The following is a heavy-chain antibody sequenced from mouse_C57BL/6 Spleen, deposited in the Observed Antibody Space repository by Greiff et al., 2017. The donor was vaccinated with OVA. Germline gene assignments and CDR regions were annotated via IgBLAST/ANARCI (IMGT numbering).Heavy chain of an antibody. V-gene: IGHV1-80*01. D-gene: IGHD3-2*02. J-gene: IGHJ2*01. CDR2: IYPGDGDT. CDR3: ASLDSSHYFDY. Sequence: QVQLKESGAELVKPGASVKISCKASGYAFSSYWMNWVKQRPGKGLEWIGQIYPGDGDTNYNGKFKGKATLTADKSSSTAYMQLSSLTSEDSAVYFCASLDSSHYFDYWGQGTTLTVSS. CDR1: GYAFSSYW.